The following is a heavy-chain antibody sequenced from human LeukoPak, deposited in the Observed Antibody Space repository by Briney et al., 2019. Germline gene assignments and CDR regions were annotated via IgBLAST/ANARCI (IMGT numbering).Heavy chain of an antibody. V-gene: IGHV3-53*01. J-gene: IGHJ5*02. Sequence: GGSLRLSCTVSGFTVSSNSMSWVRQAPGKGLEWVSFIYSAGSTHYSDSVKGRFTISIDNSKNTLYLQVNSLRAEDTAVYYCAKDPRGDYGDYQFDPWGQGTLVTVSS. CDR2: IYSAGST. CDR1: GFTVSSNS. CDR3: AKDPRGDYGDYQFDP. D-gene: IGHD4-17*01.